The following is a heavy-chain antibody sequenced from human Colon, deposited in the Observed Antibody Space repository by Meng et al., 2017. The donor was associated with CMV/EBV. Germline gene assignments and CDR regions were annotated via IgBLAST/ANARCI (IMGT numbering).Heavy chain of an antibody. V-gene: IGHV6-1*01. D-gene: IGHD3-16*01. CDR3: ARRHVTNWVYLDS. Sequence: SQTLSLTCAISGDGVSRVTVGWNWISLSPSRGLEWLGRTYYRSRWIDDYAEFVRSRIRLDADTSKNAISLRLEAVTPEDTAVYYCARRHVTNWVYLDSWGQGTLVTVSS. J-gene: IGHJ4*02. CDR1: GDGVSRVTVG. CDR2: TYYRSRWID.